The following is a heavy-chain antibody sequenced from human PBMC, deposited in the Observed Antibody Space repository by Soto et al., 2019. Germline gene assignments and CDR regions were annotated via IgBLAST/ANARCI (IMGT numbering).Heavy chain of an antibody. J-gene: IGHJ4*02. CDR2: INSDGSST. V-gene: IGHV3-74*01. Sequence: PGGSLRLSCAASGFTFSSYWMHWVRQAPGKRLVWVSRINSDGSSTSYADSVKGRFTISRDNAKNSLYLQMNSLRAEDTAVYYCARDYYASGSHDHWGQGTLVTVSS. D-gene: IGHD3-10*01. CDR3: ARDYYASGSHDH. CDR1: GFTFSSYW.